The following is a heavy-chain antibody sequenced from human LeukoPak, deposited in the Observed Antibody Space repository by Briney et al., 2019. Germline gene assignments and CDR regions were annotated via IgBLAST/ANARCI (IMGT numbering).Heavy chain of an antibody. CDR3: ARDGSFYGMDV. J-gene: IGHJ6*02. CDR1: GFSFSTYW. CDR2: IKQDGSEK. Sequence: GGSLRLSCAASGFSFSTYWMSWVRQAPGKGLEWVANIKQDGSEKYYVDSVKGRFTISRDNAKNSLYLQMNSLRSEDTAVYYCARDGSFYGMDVWGQGTTVTVSS. V-gene: IGHV3-7*05.